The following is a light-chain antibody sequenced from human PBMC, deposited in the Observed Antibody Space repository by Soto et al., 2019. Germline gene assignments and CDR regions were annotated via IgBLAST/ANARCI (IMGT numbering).Light chain of an antibody. Sequence: DIQMTQPPSTLSGSVGDRVTITCRASQTISSWLAWYQQKPGKAPKLLIYKASTLKSGVPSRFSGSGSGTEFTLTISSLQHDDFATYYCQHYNSYSEAFGQGTKVDIK. CDR2: KAS. J-gene: IGKJ1*01. CDR3: QHYNSYSEA. CDR1: QTISSW. V-gene: IGKV1-5*03.